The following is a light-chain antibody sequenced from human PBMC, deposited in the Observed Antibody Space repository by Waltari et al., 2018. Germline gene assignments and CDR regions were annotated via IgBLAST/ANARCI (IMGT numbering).Light chain of an antibody. CDR3: QQYDSTMYT. Sequence: DILMTQSPNSLGVSPGVGATITCTPTQNLLYSSDNKNYLSWYQQNRVQPPKPLIAWASTRESGVPDRFSGSGSGTDFTLTISSLQAEDVAVYYCQQYDSTMYTFGQGTKLEIK. V-gene: IGKV4-1*01. CDR1: QNLLYSSDNKNY. J-gene: IGKJ2*01. CDR2: WAS.